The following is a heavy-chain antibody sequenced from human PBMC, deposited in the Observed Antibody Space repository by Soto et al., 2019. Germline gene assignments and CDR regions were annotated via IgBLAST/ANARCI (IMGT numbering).Heavy chain of an antibody. D-gene: IGHD6-6*01. V-gene: IGHV4-34*01. Sequence: QVQLQQWGAGLLKPSETLSLTCAVYGGSFSGYYWSWIRQPPGKGLEWIGEINHSGSTNYNPSLKSRVTISVDTSKNRFSLKLSSVTAADTAVYYCARHSIAARRFDYWGQGTLVTVSS. J-gene: IGHJ4*02. CDR1: GGSFSGYY. CDR2: INHSGST. CDR3: ARHSIAARRFDY.